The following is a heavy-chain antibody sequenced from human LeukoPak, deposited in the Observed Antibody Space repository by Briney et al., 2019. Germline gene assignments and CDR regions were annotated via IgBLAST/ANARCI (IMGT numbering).Heavy chain of an antibody. CDR1: GYTFTGYY. V-gene: IGHV1-2*02. CDR2: INPNSGGT. D-gene: IGHD1-26*01. J-gene: IGHJ4*02. Sequence: ASVKVSCKASGYTFTGYYMHWVRQAPGQGLEWMGWINPNSGGTNYAQKFQGRVTMTRDTSISTAYMELSRLRSEDTAVYYCARDYLGGWELGLFDYWGQGTLVTVSS. CDR3: ARDYLGGWELGLFDY.